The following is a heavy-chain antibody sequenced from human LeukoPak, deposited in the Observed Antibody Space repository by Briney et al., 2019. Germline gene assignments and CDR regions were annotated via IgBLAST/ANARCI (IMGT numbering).Heavy chain of an antibody. CDR2: IYYNGNT. V-gene: IGHV4-39*07. CDR1: GGSIRSSNSF. CDR3: ARATAAPSSYFFDH. Sequence: PSETLSLTCSVSGGSIRSSNSFWGWIRQPPGERLERIATIYYNGNTYYNPSLQSRVTISVDTSTNQFSLKLNSVIAADTAVYYCARATAAPSSYFFDHWGQGTLVTVSS. J-gene: IGHJ4*02. D-gene: IGHD6-25*01.